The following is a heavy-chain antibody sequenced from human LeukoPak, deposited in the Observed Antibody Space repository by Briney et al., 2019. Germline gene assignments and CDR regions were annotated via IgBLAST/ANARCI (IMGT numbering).Heavy chain of an antibody. Sequence: PGGSLRLSCAASGFTFSSYWMSWVRQPPGKGLEWIGYIYYSGNTNYNPSLKSRVTISVDTSKNQFSLKLNSVTAADTAVYYCARLGGQQQLVLTSYYGMDVWGQGTTVTVSS. CDR3: ARLGGQQQLVLTSYYGMDV. CDR1: GFTFSSYW. CDR2: IYYSGNT. D-gene: IGHD6-13*01. J-gene: IGHJ6*02. V-gene: IGHV4-59*01.